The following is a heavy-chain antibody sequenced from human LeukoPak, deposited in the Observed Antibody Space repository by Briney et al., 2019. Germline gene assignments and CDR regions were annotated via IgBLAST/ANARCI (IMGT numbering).Heavy chain of an antibody. CDR1: GYTFTSYG. CDR2: ISAYNGNT. V-gene: IGHV1-18*04. J-gene: IGHJ4*02. CDR3: ARLPLGDDYGDLDYFDY. Sequence: ASVTVSCKASGYTFTSYGISWVRQAPGQGLEWMGWISAYNGNTNYAQKLQGRVTMTTDTSTSTAYMELRSLRSDDTAVYYCARLPLGDDYGDLDYFDYWGQGTLVTVSS. D-gene: IGHD4-17*01.